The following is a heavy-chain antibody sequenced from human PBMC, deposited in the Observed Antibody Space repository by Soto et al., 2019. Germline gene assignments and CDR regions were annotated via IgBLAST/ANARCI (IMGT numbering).Heavy chain of an antibody. D-gene: IGHD3-9*01. V-gene: IGHV4-39*01. J-gene: IGHJ4*02. Sequence: SETLSLTCTVSGGSISSSSYYWGWIRQPPEKGQECVGTMYYDGRTYYNPSLKSRVTISVDTSKTQFSLKLNSVTAADTAVYYCATVPAITYYHYANGFYDILRPFWGQGTLVTVSS. CDR1: GGSISSSSYY. CDR2: MYYDGRT. CDR3: ATVPAITYYHYANGFYDILRPF.